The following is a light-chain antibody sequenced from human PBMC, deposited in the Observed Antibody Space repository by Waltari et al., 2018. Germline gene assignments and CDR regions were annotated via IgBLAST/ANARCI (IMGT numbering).Light chain of an antibody. V-gene: IGKV1-9*01. J-gene: IGKJ1*01. CDR2: AAS. CDR1: RGISGY. CDR3: QQVNTYAWT. Sequence: DIHLTQSPSYLSASVGDRVTITCRASRGISGYLAWYQQKPGKAPKLMIYAASTLQSGVPLRYGGSGSGTEFTLTISSLQPEDLATYYCQQVNTYAWTFGQGTKVEIK.